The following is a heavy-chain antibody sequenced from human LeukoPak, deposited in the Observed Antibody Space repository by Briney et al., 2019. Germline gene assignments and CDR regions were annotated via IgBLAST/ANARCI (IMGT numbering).Heavy chain of an antibody. V-gene: IGHV5-51*01. CDR2: IHPGDSDT. J-gene: IGHJ5*02. CDR3: ATGIQLCCLDH. Sequence: GESLKISCQVSGYTFISYWIAWVRQLPGQGLEWMGIIHPGDSDTRYNPSFQGQVTISADRSISTAYLQWSSLKASDSAMYYCATGIQLCCLDHWGRGTLVTVPS. D-gene: IGHD5-18*01. CDR1: GYTFISYW.